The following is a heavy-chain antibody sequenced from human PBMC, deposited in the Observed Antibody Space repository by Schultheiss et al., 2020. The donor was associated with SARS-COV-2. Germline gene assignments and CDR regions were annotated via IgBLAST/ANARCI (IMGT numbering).Heavy chain of an antibody. Sequence: GGSLRLSCAASGFTFSDYYMSWIRQAPGKGLEWVSSISSSSSYIYYADSVKGRFTISRDNAKNSLYLQMNSLRAEDTAVYYCVRATVVTGELDYWGQGTLVTVSS. V-gene: IGHV3-11*01. J-gene: IGHJ4*02. CDR2: ISSSSSYI. CDR3: VRATVVTGELDY. D-gene: IGHD4-23*01. CDR1: GFTFSDYY.